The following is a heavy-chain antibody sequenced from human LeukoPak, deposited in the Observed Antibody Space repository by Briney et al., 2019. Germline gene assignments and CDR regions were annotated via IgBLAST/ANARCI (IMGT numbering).Heavy chain of an antibody. CDR3: ARQPAMVTYYFDY. J-gene: IGHJ4*02. CDR2: IYSGGIT. V-gene: IGHV3-66*02. D-gene: IGHD5-18*01. Sequence: GGSLRLSCAASGFTVSSNYMSWVRQAPGKGLEWVSIIYSGGITFYADSVKGRFTISRDNSKNTLYLQMNSLRAEDTAVYYCARQPAMVTYYFDYWGQGTLVTVSS. CDR1: GFTVSSNY.